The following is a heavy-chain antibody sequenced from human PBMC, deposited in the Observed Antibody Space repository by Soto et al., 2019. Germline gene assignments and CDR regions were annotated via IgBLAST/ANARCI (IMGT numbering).Heavy chain of an antibody. CDR2: ISWNSGSM. Sequence: GGSLRLSCAASGFTFDDYAMHWVRQAPGKGLEWVSGISWNSGSMGYADSVKGRFTISRDNAKNSLYLQMNSLRAEDTALYYCAKDRHYDFWSGPGYLDYWGQGTLVTVSS. D-gene: IGHD3-3*01. CDR3: AKDRHYDFWSGPGYLDY. J-gene: IGHJ4*02. V-gene: IGHV3-9*01. CDR1: GFTFDDYA.